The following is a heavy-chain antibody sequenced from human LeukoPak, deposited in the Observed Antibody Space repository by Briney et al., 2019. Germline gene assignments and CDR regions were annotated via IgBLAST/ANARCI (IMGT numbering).Heavy chain of an antibody. CDR1: GFTFSSFG. Sequence: GGSLRLSCAASGFTFSSFGMHWVRQAPGKGLEWVAVISYDGSNKYYADSVKGRFTISRDNSKNTLYLQMNSLRAEDTAVYYCARDSGHRGYFDYWGQGTLVTVSS. J-gene: IGHJ4*02. CDR2: ISYDGSNK. D-gene: IGHD6-25*01. V-gene: IGHV3-30*03. CDR3: ARDSGHRGYFDY.